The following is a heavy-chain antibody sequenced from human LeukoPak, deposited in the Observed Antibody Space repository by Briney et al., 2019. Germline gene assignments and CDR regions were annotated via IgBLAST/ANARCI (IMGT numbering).Heavy chain of an antibody. J-gene: IGHJ4*02. CDR1: GYTFSNYW. V-gene: IGHV3-7*01. Sequence: GGSLRLSCSASGYTFSNYWMSWVRQAPGKGLEYVANIKQDGSETYYVDSVKGRFTISRDNAKNSLYLQMNSLRVEDTVVYYCARDQGILFFDSWGQGTLVTVSS. D-gene: IGHD2-21*01. CDR3: ARDQGILFFDS. CDR2: IKQDGSET.